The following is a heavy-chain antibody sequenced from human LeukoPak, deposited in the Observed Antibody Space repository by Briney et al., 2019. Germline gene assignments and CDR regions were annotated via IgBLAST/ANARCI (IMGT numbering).Heavy chain of an antibody. V-gene: IGHV3-74*01. Sequence: GGSLRLSCAASGFTFSSYWMHWVRQAPGEGLVWVSRINTDRSSTSYADSVKGRFTISRDNAKNTLYLQMNSLRAEDTAVYYCARGEKIGLDYWGQGTLVTVSS. D-gene: IGHD3-22*01. CDR1: GFTFSSYW. CDR2: INTDRSST. CDR3: ARGEKIGLDY. J-gene: IGHJ4*02.